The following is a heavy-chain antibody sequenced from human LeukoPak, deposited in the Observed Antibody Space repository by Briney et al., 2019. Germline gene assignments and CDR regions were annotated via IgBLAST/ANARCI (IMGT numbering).Heavy chain of an antibody. J-gene: IGHJ4*02. CDR1: GFTFSNHG. V-gene: IGHV3-23*01. CDR3: ARGRFGRGRGWYGLDFDY. Sequence: GGSLRLSCAASGFTFSNHGMNWVRQAPGKGLEWLSGVSPPGGGTYYADSVKGRFTISRDNSKNTLYLQMNSLGAEDTAVYYCARGRFGRGRGWYGLDFDYWGQGTLVTVSS. D-gene: IGHD6-19*01. CDR2: VSPPGGGT.